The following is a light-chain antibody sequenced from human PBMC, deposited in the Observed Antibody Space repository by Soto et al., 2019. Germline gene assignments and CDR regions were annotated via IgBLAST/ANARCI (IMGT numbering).Light chain of an antibody. CDR1: QSVSRY. CDR2: DVS. V-gene: IGKV3-11*01. CDR3: QQRSNWPMT. J-gene: IGKJ5*01. Sequence: EIVLTQSPATLSLSPWERATRSCRASQSVSRYLAWYQQKPGQAPRLLIYDVSNRATGIPARFSGRGSGTDFTLTIISLDPEDFAVYYCQQRSNWPMTFGQGTRLEIK.